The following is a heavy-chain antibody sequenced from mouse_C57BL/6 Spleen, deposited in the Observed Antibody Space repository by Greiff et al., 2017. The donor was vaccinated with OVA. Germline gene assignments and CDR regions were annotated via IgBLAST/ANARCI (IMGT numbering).Heavy chain of an antibody. CDR3: TPIYDGYAY. Sequence: EVKLVESGGGLVQPGGSMKLSCVASGFTFSNYWMNWVRQSPEKGLEWVAQIRLKSDNYATHYAESVKGRFTISRDDSKSSVYLQMNNLRAEDTGIYYCTPIYDGYAYWGQGTLVTVSA. J-gene: IGHJ3*01. D-gene: IGHD2-3*01. CDR2: IRLKSDNYAT. CDR1: GFTFSNYW. V-gene: IGHV6-3*01.